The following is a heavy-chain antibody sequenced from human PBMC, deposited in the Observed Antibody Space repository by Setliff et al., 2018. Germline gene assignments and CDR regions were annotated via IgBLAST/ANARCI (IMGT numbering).Heavy chain of an antibody. J-gene: IGHJ4*02. Sequence: GASVKVSCKASGYPFISYDINWVRQAPGQGLEWMGWMNPNSGKTGYAQKFQGRVIMTRNTSISTAYLELNTLRPDDAAVYYCARERYFDYWGQGTLVTVSS. V-gene: IGHV1-8*02. CDR1: GYPFISYD. CDR3: ARERYFDY. CDR2: MNPNSGKT.